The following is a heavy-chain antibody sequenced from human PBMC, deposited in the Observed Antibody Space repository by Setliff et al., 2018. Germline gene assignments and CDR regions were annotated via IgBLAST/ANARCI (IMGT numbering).Heavy chain of an antibody. CDR3: ARDWRHSGMSWANYFDP. D-gene: IGHD3-10*01. CDR2: IFPKFGTA. J-gene: IGHJ5*02. Sequence: SVKVSCKTSGYTFTEYIITWVRQAPGQGLEWMGRIFPKFGTANYAQKFQDRVAITADESTSTGYMEINGLTSEDTAVYYCARDWRHSGMSWANYFDPWGQGTVVTVS. CDR1: GYTFTEYI. V-gene: IGHV1-69*13.